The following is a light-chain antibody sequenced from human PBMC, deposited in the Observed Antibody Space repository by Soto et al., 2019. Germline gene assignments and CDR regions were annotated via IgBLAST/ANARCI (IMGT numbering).Light chain of an antibody. CDR1: QSVSSNF. Sequence: EILLTQYPGTLSLSPGERATLSCRASQSVSSNFLAWYQQKPGQAPRLLIYGTSSRATGIPERLSGSGYGTDFTLTISRLENEDFEVYFCQQYGDSLWTFGQGTKVDI. J-gene: IGKJ1*01. CDR3: QQYGDSLWT. CDR2: GTS. V-gene: IGKV3-20*01.